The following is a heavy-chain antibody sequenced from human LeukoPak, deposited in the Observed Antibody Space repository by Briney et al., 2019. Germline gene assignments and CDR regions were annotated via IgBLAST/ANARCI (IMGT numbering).Heavy chain of an antibody. CDR2: IYSGGST. CDR3: AIRNVDTAMGVDY. V-gene: IGHV3-53*01. D-gene: IGHD5-18*01. Sequence: GGSLRLPCAASGFTVSSNYMSWVRQAPGKGLELVSVIYSGGSTYYADSVKGRFTISRDNSKNTLYLQMNSLRAEDTAVYYCAIRNVDTAMGVDYWGQGTLVTVSS. J-gene: IGHJ4*02. CDR1: GFTVSSNY.